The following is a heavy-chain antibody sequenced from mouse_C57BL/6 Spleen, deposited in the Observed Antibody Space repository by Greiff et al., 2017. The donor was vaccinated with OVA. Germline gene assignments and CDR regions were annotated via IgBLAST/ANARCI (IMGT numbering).Heavy chain of an antibody. V-gene: IGHV1-19*01. J-gene: IGHJ1*03. CDR2: INPYNGGT. CDR1: GYTFTDYY. CDR3: ARGLTGRGYFDV. D-gene: IGHD4-1*01. Sequence: EVQLQQSGPVLVKPGASVKMSCKASGYTFTDYYMNWVKQSHGKSLEWIGVINPYNGGTSYNQKFKGKATLTVDKSSSTAYMELNSLTSEDSAVYYCARGLTGRGYFDVWGTGTTVTVSS.